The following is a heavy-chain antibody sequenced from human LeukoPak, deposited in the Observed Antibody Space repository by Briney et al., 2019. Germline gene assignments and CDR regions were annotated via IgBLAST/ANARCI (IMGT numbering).Heavy chain of an antibody. J-gene: IGHJ4*02. D-gene: IGHD3-9*01. V-gene: IGHV4-31*03. CDR2: IYYSGST. CDR3: ARQTILRYFDWPSYYFDY. CDR1: GGSISSGGYY. Sequence: SETLSLTCTVSGGSISSGGYYWSWIRQHPGKGLEWIGYIYYSGSTYYNPSLKSRVTISVDTSKNQFSLKLSSVTAADTAVYYCARQTILRYFDWPSYYFDYWGQGTLVTVSS.